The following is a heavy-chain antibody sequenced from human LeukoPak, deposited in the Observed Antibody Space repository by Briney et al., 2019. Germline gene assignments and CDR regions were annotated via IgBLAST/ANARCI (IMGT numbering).Heavy chain of an antibody. D-gene: IGHD4-17*01. CDR1: RFTFISYG. CDR3: ARDPSTYGDEGLDY. V-gene: IGHV3-33*01. Sequence: PGGSLILSCSSSRFTFISYGMHWVRQAPGKGLEWVAVIWYDGSNKYYADSVKGRFTISRDNSKNTLYLQMNSLRAEDTAVYYCARDPSTYGDEGLDYWGQGTLVTVSS. J-gene: IGHJ4*02. CDR2: IWYDGSNK.